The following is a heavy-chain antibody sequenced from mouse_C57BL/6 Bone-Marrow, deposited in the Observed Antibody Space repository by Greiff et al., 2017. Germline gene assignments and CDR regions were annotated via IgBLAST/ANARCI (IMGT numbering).Heavy chain of an antibody. CDR2: IYIGNGYT. V-gene: IGHV1-58*01. CDR1: GYTFTSYG. J-gene: IGHJ3*01. Sequence: EVQLVESGAELVRPGSSVKMSCKTSGYTFTSYGINWVKQRPGQGLEWIGYIYIGNGYTEYNEKFKGKATLTSDTSSSTAYMQLSSLTSEDSAIYFCARSNYGSSYDWFAYWGQGTLVTVSA. D-gene: IGHD1-1*01. CDR3: ARSNYGSSYDWFAY.